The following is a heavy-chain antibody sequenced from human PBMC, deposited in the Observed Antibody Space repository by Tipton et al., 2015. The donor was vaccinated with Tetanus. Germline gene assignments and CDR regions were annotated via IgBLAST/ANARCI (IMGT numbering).Heavy chain of an antibody. Sequence: TLSLTCTVSGGSISTTSYLWGWVRQPPEKGLQWIATTYSNGTAYYNSSVKSRGSISIDTSKNLCSLKLSSVTAADTAVYYCAIFYYDTGGFYPLWDYWGQGTLVTVSS. V-gene: IGHV4-39*02. D-gene: IGHD3-22*01. CDR3: AIFYYDTGGFYPLWDY. CDR1: GGSISTTSYL. CDR2: TYSNGTA. J-gene: IGHJ4*02.